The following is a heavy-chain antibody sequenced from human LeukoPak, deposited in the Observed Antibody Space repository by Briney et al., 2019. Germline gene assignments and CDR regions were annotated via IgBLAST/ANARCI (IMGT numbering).Heavy chain of an antibody. CDR2: ISSSSSYI. V-gene: IGHV3-21*01. CDR1: GFTFSSYS. D-gene: IGHD1-26*01. CDR3: ARDISDNSGSYYTPFDY. J-gene: IGHJ4*02. Sequence: GGSLRLSCAASGFTFSSYSMNWVRQAPGKGLEWVSSISSSSSYIYYADSVKGRFTISRDNAKNSLYLQMNSLRAEDTAVYYCARDISDNSGSYYTPFDYWGQGTLVTVSS.